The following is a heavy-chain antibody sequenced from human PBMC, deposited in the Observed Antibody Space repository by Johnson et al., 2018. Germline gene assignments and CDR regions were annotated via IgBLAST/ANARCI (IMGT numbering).Heavy chain of an antibody. Sequence: QVQLVESGAEVKKPGASVKVSCKASGYTFTTYDIDWVRQATGQGLEWMGWMNPNSGNTGYAANFQGRVTMTRDTSTSTAYMELTGLGSEDTAVYYCARGRIVSGSSIGYMGYWGQGTLVSVSS. CDR3: ARGRIVSGSSIGYMGY. J-gene: IGHJ4*02. CDR2: MNPNSGNT. V-gene: IGHV1-8*01. D-gene: IGHD3-22*01. CDR1: GYTFTTYD.